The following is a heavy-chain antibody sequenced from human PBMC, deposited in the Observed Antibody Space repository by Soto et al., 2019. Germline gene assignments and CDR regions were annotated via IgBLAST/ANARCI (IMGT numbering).Heavy chain of an antibody. CDR1: GGSISSGGYY. Sequence: QVQLQESGPGLVKPSQTLSLTCTVSGGSISSGGYYWSWIRQHPGKGLEWIGDLYYSGSTYYNPSLRSRVTISVDTSKNQFSLKLSSVTAADTAVYYCARTIAVAVSFDYWGQGTLVTVSS. CDR2: LYYSGST. V-gene: IGHV4-31*03. D-gene: IGHD6-19*01. J-gene: IGHJ4*02. CDR3: ARTIAVAVSFDY.